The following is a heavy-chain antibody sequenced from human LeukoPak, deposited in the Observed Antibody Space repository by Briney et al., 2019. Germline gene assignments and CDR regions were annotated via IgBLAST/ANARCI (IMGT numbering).Heavy chain of an antibody. J-gene: IGHJ5*02. CDR3: ARGTMMVGP. CDR2: IYYSGST. CDR1: GGPISSYY. D-gene: IGHD3-22*01. V-gene: IGHV4-59*01. Sequence: SETLSLTCTVSGGPISSYYWSWIRQPPGKGLEWIGYIYYSGSTTYNPSLKSRVTISVDTSKNQFSLELTSVTAADTAVYYCARGTMMVGPWGQGTLVTVSS.